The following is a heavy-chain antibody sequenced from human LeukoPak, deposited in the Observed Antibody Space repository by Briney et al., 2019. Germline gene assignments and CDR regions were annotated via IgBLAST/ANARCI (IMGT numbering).Heavy chain of an antibody. D-gene: IGHD2-2*01. V-gene: IGHV3-48*01. CDR1: GFTFSSYS. J-gene: IGHJ4*02. CDR3: ARDEEGYCSSTSCGSFDY. CDR2: ISSSSSTI. Sequence: GGSLRLSCAASGFTFSSYSVNWVRQAPGKGLEWVSYISSSSSTIYYADSVKGRFTISRDNAKNSLYLQMNSLRAEDTAVYYCARDEEGYCSSTSCGSFDYWGQGTLVTVSS.